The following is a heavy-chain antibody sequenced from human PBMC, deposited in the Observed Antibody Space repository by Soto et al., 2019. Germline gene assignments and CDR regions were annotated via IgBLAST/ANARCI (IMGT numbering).Heavy chain of an antibody. D-gene: IGHD3-10*01. CDR2: ISGSGGST. V-gene: IGHV3-23*01. Sequence: EVQLLESGGGLVQPGGSLRLSCAASGFTFSSYAMSWVRQPPGKGLEWVSGISGSGGSTYYADSVKGRFTISRDNSKNTLYLQMNSLRAEDTAVYYCAKVLGGVRGPHGYWGQGTLVTVSS. CDR3: AKVLGGVRGPHGY. CDR1: GFTFSSYA. J-gene: IGHJ4*02.